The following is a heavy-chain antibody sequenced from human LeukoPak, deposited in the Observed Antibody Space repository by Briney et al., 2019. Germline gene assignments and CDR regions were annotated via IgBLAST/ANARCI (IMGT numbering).Heavy chain of an antibody. D-gene: IGHD3-22*01. V-gene: IGHV3-11*04. J-gene: IGHJ3*02. CDR3: ARVRQTYYDSSGFHAFDI. CDR1: GFTFSDFH. CDR2: ITTSGRTV. Sequence: PGGSLRLSCAASGFTFSDFHMSWIRQAPGKGLEWVAYITTSGRTVYYADSVKGRFTISRDNAKTSLYLQMNSLRAEDTAVYYCARVRQTYYDSSGFHAFDIWGQGTMVTVSS.